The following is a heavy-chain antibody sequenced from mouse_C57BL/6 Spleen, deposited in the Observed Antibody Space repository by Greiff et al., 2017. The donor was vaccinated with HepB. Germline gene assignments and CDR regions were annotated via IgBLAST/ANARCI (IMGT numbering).Heavy chain of an antibody. CDR1: GFTFSDYG. Sequence: EVQVVESGGGLVKPGGSLKLSCAASGFTFSDYGMHWVRQAPEKGLEWVAYISSGSSTIYYADTVKGRFTISRDNAKNTLFLQMTSLRSEDTAMYYCARWGYSNPRYFDVWGTGTTVTVSS. CDR3: ARWGYSNPRYFDV. V-gene: IGHV5-17*01. CDR2: ISSGSSTI. J-gene: IGHJ1*03. D-gene: IGHD2-5*01.